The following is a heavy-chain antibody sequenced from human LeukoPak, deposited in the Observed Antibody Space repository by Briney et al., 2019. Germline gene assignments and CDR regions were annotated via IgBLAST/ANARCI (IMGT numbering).Heavy chain of an antibody. CDR2: ISTSSRYI. CDR3: ARADCSGSTCYLRHSWFDP. Sequence: GGSLRLSCAATGFTLSTFDMNWVRQAPGKGLEWVSSISTSSRYIYYRDSVKGRFTISRDDAKNSLYLQMNSLTVEDTAVYYCARADCSGSTCYLRHSWFDPWGQGTLVTVSS. J-gene: IGHJ5*02. V-gene: IGHV3-21*06. D-gene: IGHD2-2*01. CDR1: GFTLSTFD.